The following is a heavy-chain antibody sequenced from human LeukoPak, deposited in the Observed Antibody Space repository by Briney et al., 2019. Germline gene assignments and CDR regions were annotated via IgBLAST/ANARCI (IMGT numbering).Heavy chain of an antibody. D-gene: IGHD3-22*01. CDR1: GYTFTGYY. J-gene: IGHJ4*02. V-gene: IGHV1-2*06. Sequence: ASVKVSCKASGYTFTGYYMHWVRQAPGQGLEWIGRINPNSGGTNYAHKFQGRVTMTRDTSISTAYMELSRLRSDDTAVYYSARGLPTYYYDSSGYSGYWGQGTLVTVSS. CDR2: INPNSGGT. CDR3: ARGLPTYYYDSSGYSGY.